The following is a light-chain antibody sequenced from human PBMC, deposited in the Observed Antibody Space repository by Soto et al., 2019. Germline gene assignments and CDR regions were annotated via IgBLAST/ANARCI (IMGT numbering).Light chain of an antibody. V-gene: IGLV2-23*02. CDR2: EVN. Sequence: QSALTQPASVSGSPGQSITISCTGTSSDVGSYNLISWYQQYPDKAPKLMIYEVNKRPSGVSNRFSGSKSGNTASLTISGLQAEDEADYYCCSYAGSSTFYVFGSGTKVTVL. CDR3: CSYAGSSTFYV. CDR1: SSDVGSYNL. J-gene: IGLJ1*01.